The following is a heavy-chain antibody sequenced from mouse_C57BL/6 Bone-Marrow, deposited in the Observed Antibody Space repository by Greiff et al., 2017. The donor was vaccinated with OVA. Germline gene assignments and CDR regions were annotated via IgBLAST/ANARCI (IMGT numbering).Heavy chain of an antibody. CDR3: AKGSYWYFDV. Sequence: VQRVESGAELARPGASVKLSCKASGYTFTSYGISWVKQRTGQGLEWIGEIYPRSGNTYYNEKFKGKATLTADKSSSTAYMELRSLTSEDSAVYFCAKGSYWYFDVWGTGTTVTVSS. CDR1: GYTFTSYG. CDR2: IYPRSGNT. J-gene: IGHJ1*03. V-gene: IGHV1-81*01.